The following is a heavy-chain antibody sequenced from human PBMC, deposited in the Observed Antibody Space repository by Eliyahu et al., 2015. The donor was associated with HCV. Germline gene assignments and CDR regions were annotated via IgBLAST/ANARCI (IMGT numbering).Heavy chain of an antibody. CDR2: TGGSGTTK. V-gene: IGHV3-23*01. D-gene: IGHD5-12*01. Sequence: EVQLLESGGGLEQPGGSLRLSCXASXFIFRSYAMTWVXQTPGKGLEWVSSTGGSGTTKYYADSVKGRFTISRDNSKNTLYLQMDSLTVEDTAVYYCAKGGVASPFDYWGQGTLVTVSS. CDR1: XFIFRSYA. J-gene: IGHJ4*02. CDR3: AKGGVASPFDY.